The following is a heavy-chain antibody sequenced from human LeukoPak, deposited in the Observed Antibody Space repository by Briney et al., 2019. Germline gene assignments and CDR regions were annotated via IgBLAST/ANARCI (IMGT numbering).Heavy chain of an antibody. CDR2: INHNGNVN. CDR1: GFTFSSYW. V-gene: IGHV3-7*03. CDR3: ARGGGLDV. D-gene: IGHD3-16*01. J-gene: IGHJ6*02. Sequence: GGSPRLSCAASGFTFSSYWMNWARQAPGKGLEWVASINHNGNVNYYVDSVKGRFTISRDNAKNSLCLQMSNLRAEDTAVYFCARGGGLDVWGQGATVTVSS.